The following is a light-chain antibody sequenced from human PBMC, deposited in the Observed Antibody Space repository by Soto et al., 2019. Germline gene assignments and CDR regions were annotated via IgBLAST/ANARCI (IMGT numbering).Light chain of an antibody. CDR1: QSVVSSY. V-gene: IGKV3-20*01. CDR3: QQYVNSVPFT. Sequence: EIVLTQSPGTLSLSPGERATLSCRASQSVVSSYLAWYQQKPGQAPRLLIYGTSSRATGIPDRFSGSGSGTDFTLTISRLEPEDFAVYYCQQYVNSVPFTFGQGTKLEIK. J-gene: IGKJ2*01. CDR2: GTS.